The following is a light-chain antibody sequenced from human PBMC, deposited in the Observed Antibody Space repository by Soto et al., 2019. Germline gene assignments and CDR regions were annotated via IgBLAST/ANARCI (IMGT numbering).Light chain of an antibody. CDR2: EVS. J-gene: IGLJ1*01. Sequence: QSALTQPPSASGSLGQSVTISCTGTSADVGGYNFVSWYQQHPGKAPKLMIFEVSQRPSGVPDRFSGSKSGNTASLTVSELQAEDEADYYCASYAGSQNYVFGTGTKVTV. CDR3: ASYAGSQNYV. V-gene: IGLV2-8*01. CDR1: SADVGGYNF.